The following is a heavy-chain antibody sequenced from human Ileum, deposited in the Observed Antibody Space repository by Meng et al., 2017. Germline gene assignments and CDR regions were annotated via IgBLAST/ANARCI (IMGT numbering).Heavy chain of an antibody. V-gene: IGHV4-39*01. J-gene: IGHJ4*02. D-gene: IGHD6-19*01. CDR2: IYYSGST. Sequence: QLQLQESGPGLVKPSETLSFTCTVAGGSISNGDYYWGWIRQPPGKGLEWIGTIYYSGSTYYTPSLQGRATLSVDRSKNQFSLRLTSVTSSDTAAYYCARGNGGRYGERNYFDNWGQGTLVTVSS. CDR1: GGSISNGDYY. CDR3: ARGNGGRYGERNYFDN.